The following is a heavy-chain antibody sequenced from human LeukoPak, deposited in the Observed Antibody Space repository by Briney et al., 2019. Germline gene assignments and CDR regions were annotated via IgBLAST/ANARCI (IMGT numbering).Heavy chain of an antibody. J-gene: IGHJ5*02. CDR1: AFTFSSYG. CDR3: AKDLYCSSTSCYRGHWFDP. V-gene: IGHV3-30*02. CDR2: IWYDGSNK. D-gene: IGHD2-2*02. Sequence: PGGSLRLSCAASAFTFSSYGMHWVRQAPGKWLEWVAFIWYDGSNKYYADSVKGRFTISRDNSKNTLYLQMNSLRAEDTAVYHRAKDLYCSSTSCYRGHWFDPWGQGTLVTVSS.